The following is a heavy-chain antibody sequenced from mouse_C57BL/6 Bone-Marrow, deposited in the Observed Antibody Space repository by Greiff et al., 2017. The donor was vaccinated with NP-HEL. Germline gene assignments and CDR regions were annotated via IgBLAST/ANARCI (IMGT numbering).Heavy chain of an antibody. V-gene: IGHV1-62-2*01. Sequence: VQLQQSGAELVKPGASVKLSCKASGYTFTEYTIHWVKQRSGQGLEWIGWFYPGSGSIKYNEKFKDKATLTADKSSSTVYMELSRLTSEDSAVFFCARHEGPPYYGSSLLAYWGQGTLVTVSA. CDR3: ARHEGPPYYGSSLLAY. J-gene: IGHJ3*01. CDR1: GYTFTEYT. CDR2: FYPGSGSI. D-gene: IGHD1-1*01.